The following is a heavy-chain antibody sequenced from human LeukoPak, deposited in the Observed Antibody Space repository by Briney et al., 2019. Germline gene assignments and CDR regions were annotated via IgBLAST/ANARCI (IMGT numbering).Heavy chain of an antibody. J-gene: IGHJ3*02. CDR3: ARGRDSSGFAFDI. Sequence: SETLSLTCAFYGGSFSGYYWSWIRQPPGKGLEWIGEINHSGSTNYNPSLKSRVTISVDTSKNQFSLKLSSVTAADTAVYYCARGRDSSGFAFDIWGQGTMVTVSS. V-gene: IGHV4-34*01. CDR2: INHSGST. CDR1: GGSFSGYY. D-gene: IGHD3-22*01.